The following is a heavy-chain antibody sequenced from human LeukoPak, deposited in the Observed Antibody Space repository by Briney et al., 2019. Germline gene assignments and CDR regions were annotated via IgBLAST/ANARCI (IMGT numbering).Heavy chain of an antibody. CDR1: GYSFTSYW. Sequence: GESLKLSCKGSGYSFTSYWIGWVREMRGKGLVWMGIIYPGDSDTRYSPSFQGQVTTSANKSISTAYLQWSSLKSSDTVMYYCAMNKDYYDSSGYLPFDYWGQGTLVTVSS. J-gene: IGHJ4*02. CDR3: AMNKDYYDSSGYLPFDY. V-gene: IGHV5-51*01. CDR2: IYPGDSDT. D-gene: IGHD3-22*01.